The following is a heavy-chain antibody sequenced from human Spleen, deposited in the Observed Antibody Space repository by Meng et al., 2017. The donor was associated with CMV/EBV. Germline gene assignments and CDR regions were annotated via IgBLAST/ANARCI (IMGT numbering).Heavy chain of an antibody. J-gene: IGHJ4*02. Sequence: GESLKISCAASGFTFSSYAMSWVRQAPGKGLEWVSAISGSGGSTYYADSVKGRFTISRDNSKNTLYLQMNSLRAEDTAVYYCARPTSLAAAGANFDYWGQGTLVTVSS. D-gene: IGHD6-13*01. V-gene: IGHV3-23*01. CDR1: GFTFSSYA. CDR2: ISGSGGST. CDR3: ARPTSLAAAGANFDY.